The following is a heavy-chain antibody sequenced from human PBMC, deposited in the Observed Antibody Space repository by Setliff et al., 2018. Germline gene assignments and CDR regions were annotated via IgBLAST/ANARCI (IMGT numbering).Heavy chain of an antibody. CDR3: ARSPASDY. CDR1: GGSISSHY. Sequence: SETLSLTCTVSGGSISSHYWNWIRQHPEMGLEWIGYIFYNGNTFYNPSLQSRVTISVDTSKNQFSLKLTSLNAADSAVYYCARSPASDYWGQGTLVTVSS. V-gene: IGHV4-59*11. CDR2: IFYNGNT. J-gene: IGHJ4*02. D-gene: IGHD2-15*01.